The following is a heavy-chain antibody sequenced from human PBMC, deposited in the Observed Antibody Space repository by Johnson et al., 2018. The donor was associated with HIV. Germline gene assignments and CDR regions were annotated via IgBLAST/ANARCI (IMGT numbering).Heavy chain of an antibody. CDR1: GFTFSNYG. CDR2: IWYDGSNK. D-gene: IGHD3-3*01. Sequence: QMLLVESGGGVVQPGRSLRLSCAASGFTFSNYGMHWVRQTPGKGLEWVAVIWYDGSNKYYADSVKGRFTISRDNSRNTLYLQMNSLRAEDTAVYYCARDQAIFGVVLASDAFDIWGQGTMVTVSS. CDR3: ARDQAIFGVVLASDAFDI. J-gene: IGHJ3*02. V-gene: IGHV3-33*01.